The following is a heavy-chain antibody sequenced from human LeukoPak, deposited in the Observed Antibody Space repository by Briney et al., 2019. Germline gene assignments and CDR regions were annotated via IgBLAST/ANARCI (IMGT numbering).Heavy chain of an antibody. CDR2: IYYSGST. J-gene: IGHJ6*03. V-gene: IGHV4-31*03. CDR3: AREFPSYYMDV. Sequence: SETLSLTCTVSGGSISSGGYYWSWIRQHPEKGLEWIGYIYYSGSTYYNPSLKSRVTTSVDTSKNQFSLKLSSVTAADTAVYYCAREFPSYYMDVWGKGTTVTVSS. CDR1: GGSISSGGYY.